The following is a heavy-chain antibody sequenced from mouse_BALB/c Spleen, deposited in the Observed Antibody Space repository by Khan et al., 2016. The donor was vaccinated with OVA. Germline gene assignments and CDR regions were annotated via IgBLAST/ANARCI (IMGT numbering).Heavy chain of an antibody. D-gene: IGHD2-1*01. CDR1: GYSFTGYF. J-gene: IGHJ2*01. CDR2: INPHIGET. V-gene: IGHV1-20*02. Sequence: VQLKQSGPELVKPGASVKISCKASGYSFTGYFMNWVMQSHGKSLEWIGRINPHIGETFYNQKFRGQATLTVDESSSTAYMELRSLASEDSAVYYCARIYRIDFDYWGQGTTLTVSS. CDR3: ARIYRIDFDY.